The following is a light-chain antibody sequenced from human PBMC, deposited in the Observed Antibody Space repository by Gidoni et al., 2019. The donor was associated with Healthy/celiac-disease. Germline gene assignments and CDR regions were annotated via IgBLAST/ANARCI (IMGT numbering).Light chain of an antibody. CDR1: KLGDKY. Sequence: SYELTQPPSVSVSPGQTDSITCSGDKLGDKYACWYQQKPGQSPVLVIYQDSKLSSGIPERFSGSNSGNTATLTISGTQAMDEADYYCQAWDSSTAVFGGGTKLTVL. CDR3: QAWDSSTAV. V-gene: IGLV3-1*01. CDR2: QDS. J-gene: IGLJ2*01.